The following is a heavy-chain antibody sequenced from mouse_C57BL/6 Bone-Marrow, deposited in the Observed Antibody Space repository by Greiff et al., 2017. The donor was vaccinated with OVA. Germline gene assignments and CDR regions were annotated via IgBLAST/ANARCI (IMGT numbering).Heavy chain of an antibody. J-gene: IGHJ1*03. CDR1: GYTFTSYW. V-gene: IGHV1-69*01. D-gene: IGHD2-1*01. CDR2: IDPSDSYT. CDR3: ARARNYYGNYLWYFDV. Sequence: VQLQQPGAELVMPGASVKLSCKASGYTFTSYWMHWVKQRPGQGLEWIGEIDPSDSYTNYNQKFKGKSTLTVDKSSSTAYMQLSSLTSEDSAVYYCARARNYYGNYLWYFDVWGTGTTVTVSS.